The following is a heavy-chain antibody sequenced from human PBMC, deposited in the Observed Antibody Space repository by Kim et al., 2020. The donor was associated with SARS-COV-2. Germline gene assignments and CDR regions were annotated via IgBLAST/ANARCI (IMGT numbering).Heavy chain of an antibody. D-gene: IGHD6-19*01. CDR1: GGSISSYY. Sequence: SETLSLTCTVSGGSISSYYWSWIRQPPGKGLEWIGYIYYSGSTNYNPSLKSRVTISVDTSKNQFSLKLSSVTAADTAVYYCARQRLDRNNWFDPWGQGTLVTVSS. J-gene: IGHJ5*02. CDR3: ARQRLDRNNWFDP. V-gene: IGHV4-59*08. CDR2: IYYSGST.